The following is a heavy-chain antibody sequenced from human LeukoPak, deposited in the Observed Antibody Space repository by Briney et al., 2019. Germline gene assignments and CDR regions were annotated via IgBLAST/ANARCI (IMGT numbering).Heavy chain of an antibody. CDR1: GYTFTSYA. Sequence: EASVKVSCKASGYTFTSYAVHWVRQAPGQRLGWMGWINAGNGNTKYSQKFQGRVTITRDTSASTAYMELSSLRSEDTAAYYCARVYDFWSGYYFFDYWGQGTLVTVSS. V-gene: IGHV1-3*01. CDR2: INAGNGNT. CDR3: ARVYDFWSGYYFFDY. D-gene: IGHD3-3*01. J-gene: IGHJ4*02.